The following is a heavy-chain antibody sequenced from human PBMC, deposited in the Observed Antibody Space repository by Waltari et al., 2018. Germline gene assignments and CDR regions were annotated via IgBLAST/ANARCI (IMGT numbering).Heavy chain of an antibody. D-gene: IGHD6-19*01. Sequence: QLQESGPGLVKPSETLSLTCTVSGGSMSLSSYYWGWLRQPPGKGLEWIASIYYSGNTYSNPSLKSRLTVSVDTSKKQFSLKLTSVTAADTAVYYCARLHQWLGYGMDVWGQGTTVIVSS. J-gene: IGHJ6*02. CDR1: GGSMSLSSYY. CDR2: IYYSGNT. V-gene: IGHV4-39*01. CDR3: ARLHQWLGYGMDV.